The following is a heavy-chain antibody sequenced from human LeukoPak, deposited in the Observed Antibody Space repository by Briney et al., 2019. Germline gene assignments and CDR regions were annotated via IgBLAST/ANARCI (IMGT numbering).Heavy chain of an antibody. CDR3: ARVNFVDGGGYDWWSEP. D-gene: IGHD3-22*01. CDR2: INHSGSN. Sequence: SETLSLTCSVYVVSFSGYYWSWLRQPPGKGLEWIGEINHSGSNNYNQSLKSRVTTSVDPSKTQVSLQRTSVTAAPTAVYYWARVNFVDGGGYDWWSEPWGQGSLVTVSS. J-gene: IGHJ5*02. V-gene: IGHV4-34*01. CDR1: VVSFSGYY.